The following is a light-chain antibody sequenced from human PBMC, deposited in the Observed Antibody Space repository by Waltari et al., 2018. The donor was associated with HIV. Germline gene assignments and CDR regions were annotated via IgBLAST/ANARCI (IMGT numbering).Light chain of an antibody. Sequence: DVVMTQYPLSLAVTLGQPASMSCRSSRSLVSSDGNTFLSWFQQRPGQSPRRLIYKVSDRDSGVLDRFSGSGSGTDFTLRISRVEAEDVGIYYCMQGTHWPPWTFGQGTKVEIK. CDR2: KVS. J-gene: IGKJ1*01. CDR1: RSLVSSDGNTF. V-gene: IGKV2-30*01. CDR3: MQGTHWPPWT.